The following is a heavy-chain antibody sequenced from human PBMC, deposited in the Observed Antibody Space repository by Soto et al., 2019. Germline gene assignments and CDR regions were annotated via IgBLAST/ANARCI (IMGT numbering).Heavy chain of an antibody. CDR3: ARAFYGWFDP. CDR1: GGSVSSGSYY. CDR2: IYYSGST. Sequence: QVQLQESGPGLVKPSETLSLTCTVSGGSVSSGSYYWSWIRQPPGKGLEWIGYIYYSGSTNYNPSLKSRVTISVDTSKNQFSRKLSSVTAADTAVYYCARAFYGWFDPWGQGTLVTVSS. D-gene: IGHD3-10*01. V-gene: IGHV4-61*01. J-gene: IGHJ5*02.